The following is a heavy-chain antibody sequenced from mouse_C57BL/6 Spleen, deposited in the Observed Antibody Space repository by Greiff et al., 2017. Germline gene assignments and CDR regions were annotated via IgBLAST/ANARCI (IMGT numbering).Heavy chain of an antibody. CDR2: ISYDGSN. J-gene: IGHJ2*01. Sequence: VQLQQSGPGLVKPSQSLSLTCSVTGYSITSGYYWNWIRQFPGNKLEWMGYISYDGSNNYNPSLKNRISITRDTSKNQFFLKLNSVTTEDTATYYCARDDYENFDYWGQGTTLTVSS. CDR3: ARDDYENFDY. D-gene: IGHD2-4*01. V-gene: IGHV3-6*01. CDR1: GYSITSGYY.